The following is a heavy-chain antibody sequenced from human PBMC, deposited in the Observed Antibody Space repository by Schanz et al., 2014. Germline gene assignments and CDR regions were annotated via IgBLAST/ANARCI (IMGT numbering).Heavy chain of an antibody. Sequence: VQLVESGGGVVRPGRSLRLSCAGSGFSFSGFGMHWVRQAPGKGLEWVSYITSGSAKFYADSVKGRFTISRDNAKNSLYLQMNSLRAEDTAVYYCAREKRRTEVVLDHWGQGTLVTVS. CDR3: AREKRRTEVVLDH. CDR2: ITSGSAK. V-gene: IGHV3-48*04. J-gene: IGHJ4*02. CDR1: GFSFSGFG.